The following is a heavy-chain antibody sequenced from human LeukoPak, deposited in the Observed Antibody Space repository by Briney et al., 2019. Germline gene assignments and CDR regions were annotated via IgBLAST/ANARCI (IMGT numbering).Heavy chain of an antibody. CDR3: ARDGWPPYY. J-gene: IGHJ4*02. V-gene: IGHV3-53*01. D-gene: IGHD6-19*01. CDR1: GFTVSSNY. Sequence: GGSLRLSCAASGFTVSSNYMSWVRQAPGKGLEWVSIIYRGGNTYYADSVKGRFTIFRDNSKNTLYFQMNSLRAEDTAVYYCARDGWPPYYWGQGTLVTVSS. CDR2: IYRGGNT.